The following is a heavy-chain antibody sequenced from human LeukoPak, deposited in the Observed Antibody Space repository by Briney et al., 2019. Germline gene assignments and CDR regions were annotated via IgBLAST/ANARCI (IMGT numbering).Heavy chain of an antibody. Sequence: GGSLRLSCAASGFSFSGSAIHWVRQASGKGLDWVARSRSEANNYATAYAASVKGRFTIYRDDSKNTAYLQMSSLKTEDTAVYYCASTEPHLAAAAYFEYWGRGTLVTVSS. CDR3: ASTEPHLAAAAYFEY. CDR2: SRSEANNYAT. CDR1: GFSFSGSA. D-gene: IGHD6-13*01. V-gene: IGHV3-73*01. J-gene: IGHJ4*02.